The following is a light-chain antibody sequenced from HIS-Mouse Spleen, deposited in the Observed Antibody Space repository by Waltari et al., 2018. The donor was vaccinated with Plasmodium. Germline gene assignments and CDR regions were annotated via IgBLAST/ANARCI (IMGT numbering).Light chain of an antibody. J-gene: IGLJ2*01. CDR1: AIAVGGYTS. CDR3: SSYAGSNNLV. CDR2: AVS. Sequence: QSALTQPPSASGSPGQSVPISCTGTAIAVGGYTSVPWYQQPPGKAPKLMIYAVSKRPSGVPDRFSGSKSGNTASLTVSGLQAEDEADYYCSSYAGSNNLVFGGGTKLTVL. V-gene: IGLV2-8*01.